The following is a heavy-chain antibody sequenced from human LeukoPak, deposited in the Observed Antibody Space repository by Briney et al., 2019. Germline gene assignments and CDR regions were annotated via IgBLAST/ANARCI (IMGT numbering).Heavy chain of an antibody. CDR2: IYPRDSNT. J-gene: IGHJ5*01. Sequence: KFGESLKISCKGSGYGSGYSFTSHWIAWVRQMPGKGLEWMGIIYPRDSNTIYSPSFQGQVTISVDTSINTAYLQWISLKASDTAMYYCARHPIAAGGAYNWFDSWGQGTLVTVSS. CDR1: GYSFTSHW. V-gene: IGHV5-51*01. D-gene: IGHD6-13*01. CDR3: ARHPIAAGGAYNWFDS.